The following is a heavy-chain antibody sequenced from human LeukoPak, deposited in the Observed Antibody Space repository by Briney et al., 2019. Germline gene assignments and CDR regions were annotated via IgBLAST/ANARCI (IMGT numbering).Heavy chain of an antibody. CDR3: ARVQLWLNYFDY. Sequence: ASVKVSCKASGYTFTGYYMHWVRQAPGQGLEWMGWINPNSGGTNYAQKFQGRVTMTRDTSISTAYMELSRLRSDDTAVYYCARVQLWLNYFDYWGQGTLVTVSS. CDR2: INPNSGGT. J-gene: IGHJ4*02. D-gene: IGHD5-18*01. CDR1: GYTFTGYY. V-gene: IGHV1-2*02.